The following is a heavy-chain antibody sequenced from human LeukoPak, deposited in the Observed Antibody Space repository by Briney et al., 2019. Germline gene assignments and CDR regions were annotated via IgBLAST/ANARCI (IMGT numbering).Heavy chain of an antibody. CDR1: GLTFRIYW. V-gene: IGHV3-7*01. CDR2: INQDGSEK. J-gene: IGHJ4*02. D-gene: IGHD5-24*01. CDR3: ARARDGRFFDY. Sequence: GGCLRLSCAVSGLTFRIYWSSCGRQAPGKGLGWVANINQDGSEKYFVDSVKGGFTISRDNAKNSLHLQMNTPRAADTAVYYCARARDGRFFDYWGQGTLVTVSS.